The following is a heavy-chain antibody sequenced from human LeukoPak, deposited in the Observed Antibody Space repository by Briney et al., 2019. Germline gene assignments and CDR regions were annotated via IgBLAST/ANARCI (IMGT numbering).Heavy chain of an antibody. CDR1: GFTFSSYS. V-gene: IGHV3-21*01. D-gene: IGHD5-18*01. CDR2: ISSSSSYI. J-gene: IGHJ4*02. CDR3: ARGDTAMVLIVHY. Sequence: NSGGSLRLSCAASGFTFSSYSMNWVRQAPGKGLEWVSSISSSSSYIYYADSVKGRFTISRDNAKNSLYLQMNSLRAEDTAVYYCARGDTAMVLIVHYWGQGTLVTVSS.